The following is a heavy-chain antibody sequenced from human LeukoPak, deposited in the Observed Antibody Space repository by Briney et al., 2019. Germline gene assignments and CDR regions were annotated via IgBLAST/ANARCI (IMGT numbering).Heavy chain of an antibody. V-gene: IGHV1-2*02. D-gene: IGHD3-3*01. CDR1: GYTFTGYY. Sequence: GASVKVSCKASGYTFTGYYMHWVRQAPGQGLEWMGWINPNSGGTNYAQKFQGRVTMTRDTSISTAYMELSSLRSEDTAVYYCARARGFLEPPLGYWGQGTLVTVSS. J-gene: IGHJ4*02. CDR2: INPNSGGT. CDR3: ARARGFLEPPLGY.